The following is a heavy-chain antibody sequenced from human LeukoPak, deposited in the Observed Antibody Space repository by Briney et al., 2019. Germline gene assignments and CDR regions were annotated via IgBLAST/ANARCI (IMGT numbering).Heavy chain of an antibody. J-gene: IGHJ4*02. CDR1: GFTFSSYA. D-gene: IGHD3-22*01. V-gene: IGHV3-23*01. Sequence: PGGSLRLSCAASGFTFSSYAMTWVRQAPGKGREWVSSISGYGGSTYYADSVKGRSTISRDNSNNKLYLQMSSLRAEDTAIFYCAKAAGSSGYSHLDYWGQGTLVTVSS. CDR3: AKAAGSSGYSHLDY. CDR2: ISGYGGST.